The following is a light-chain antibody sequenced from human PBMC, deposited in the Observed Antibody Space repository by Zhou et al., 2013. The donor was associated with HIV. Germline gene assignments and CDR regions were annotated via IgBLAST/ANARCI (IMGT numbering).Light chain of an antibody. CDR1: QSISSW. CDR2: KAS. Sequence: DIQMTQSPSTLSASVGDRVTITCRPSQSISSWLAWYQQKPGKAPKVLIYKASSLESGVPSRFIGSGSGTEFTLTITSLQPDDFATYYCQQYNSYSQTFGQGTKVEI. J-gene: IGKJ1*01. CDR3: QQYNSYSQT. V-gene: IGKV1-5*03.